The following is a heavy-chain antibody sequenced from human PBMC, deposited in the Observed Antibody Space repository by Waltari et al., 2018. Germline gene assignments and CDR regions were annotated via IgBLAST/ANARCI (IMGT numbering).Heavy chain of an antibody. V-gene: IGHV4-34*01. CDR1: GGSFSGYY. J-gene: IGHJ4*02. CDR3: ASRGVVAATFFDY. Sequence: QVQLQQWGAGLLKPSETLSLTCAVYGGSFSGYYWSWIRQPPGKGLEWIGEINHSGSTNYNPSLKSRVTISVDTSKNQFSLKLSSVTAADTAVYYCASRGVVAATFFDYWGQGTLVTVSS. CDR2: INHSGST. D-gene: IGHD2-15*01.